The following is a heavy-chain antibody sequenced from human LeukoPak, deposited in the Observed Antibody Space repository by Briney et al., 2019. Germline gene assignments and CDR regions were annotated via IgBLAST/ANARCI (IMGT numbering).Heavy chain of an antibody. J-gene: IGHJ4*02. Sequence: GASMVISCKCSGTISTSYWISWVRQLPRKGLKLRGRIDPSDSYTNYSLSVQSQVSISADKSSSTACLQWSRLKASDSAMYYCARQGSYYFIDGWGQGGLGIV. CDR3: ARQGSYYFIDG. V-gene: IGHV5-10-1*01. CDR2: IDPSDSYT. CDR1: GTISTSYW. D-gene: IGHD2-15*01.